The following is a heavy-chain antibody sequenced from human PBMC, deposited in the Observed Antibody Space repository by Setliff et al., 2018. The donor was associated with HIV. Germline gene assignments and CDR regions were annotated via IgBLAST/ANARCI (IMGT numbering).Heavy chain of an antibody. CDR2: FDPEYDKT. J-gene: IGHJ3*02. Sequence: GASVKVSCKASGYMFSIYYMHWVRQAPGKGLEWMGGFDPEYDKTFYAQKFQGRVTMSEDTSTDTAYMELTSLRSEDTAVYYCATRAYDSSGYLRSRVSGAAFDIWGQGTMVTVSS. V-gene: IGHV1-24*01. CDR3: ATRAYDSSGYLRSRVSGAAFDI. CDR1: GYMFSIYY. D-gene: IGHD3-22*01.